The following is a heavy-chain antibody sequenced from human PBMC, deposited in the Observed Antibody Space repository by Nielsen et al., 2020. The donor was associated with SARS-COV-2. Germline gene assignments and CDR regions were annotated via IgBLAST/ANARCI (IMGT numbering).Heavy chain of an antibody. CDR3: AKDDYGDSRAKVLDAFDI. CDR2: ISGSGGST. J-gene: IGHJ3*02. CDR1: GFTFSSYA. V-gene: IGHV3-23*01. D-gene: IGHD4-17*01. Sequence: GESLKISCAASGFTFSSYAMSWVRQAPGKGLEWVSAISGSGGSTYYADSVKGRFTISRDNSKNTLYLQMNSLRAEDTAVYYCAKDDYGDSRAKVLDAFDIWGQGTMVTVSS.